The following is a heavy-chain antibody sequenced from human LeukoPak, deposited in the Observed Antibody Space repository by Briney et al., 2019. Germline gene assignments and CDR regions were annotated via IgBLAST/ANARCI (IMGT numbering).Heavy chain of an antibody. V-gene: IGHV3-21*01. D-gene: IGHD6-19*01. CDR2: IRSSSSYI. CDR3: ARDLSSGWSY. J-gene: IGHJ4*02. Sequence: PGGSLRLSCAASGLTFSSYSMNWVRQAPGKGLEWVSSIRSSSSYIYYADSVKGRFTISRDNAKNSLYLQMNSLRAEDTAVYYCARDLSSGWSYWGQGTLVTVSS. CDR1: GLTFSSYS.